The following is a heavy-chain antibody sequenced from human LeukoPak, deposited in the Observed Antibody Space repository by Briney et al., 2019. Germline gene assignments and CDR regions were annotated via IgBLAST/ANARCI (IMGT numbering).Heavy chain of an antibody. CDR1: GDSISSYY. CDR3: AGTPNWFDP. Sequence: SETLSLTCSVSGDSISSYYWSWIRQPPGKGLEWIGYIYYSGSTNYNPSLKSRVTISVDTSKNQFSLRLSSVTAADTAVYYCAGTPNWFDPWGQGTLVTVSS. J-gene: IGHJ5*02. D-gene: IGHD2-15*01. V-gene: IGHV4-59*01. CDR2: IYYSGST.